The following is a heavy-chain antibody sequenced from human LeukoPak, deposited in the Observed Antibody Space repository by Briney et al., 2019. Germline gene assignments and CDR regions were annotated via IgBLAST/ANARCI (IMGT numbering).Heavy chain of an antibody. J-gene: IGHJ6*02. CDR1: GFTVSSNY. V-gene: IGHV3-53*01. CDR3: ARMPGIDYYYYYGMDV. D-gene: IGHD6-13*01. Sequence: GGSLRLSCAASGFTVSSNYMSWVRQAPGKGLEWVSVIYSGGSTYYADPVKGRFTISRDNSKNTLYLQMNSLRAEDTAVYYCARMPGIDYYYYYGMDVWGQGTTVTVSS. CDR2: IYSGGST.